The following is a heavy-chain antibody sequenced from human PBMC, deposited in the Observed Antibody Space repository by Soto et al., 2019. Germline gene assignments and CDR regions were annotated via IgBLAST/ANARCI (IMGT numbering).Heavy chain of an antibody. CDR2: ISSDGGNK. CDR1: GATFRSYG. CDR3: AKAGYSNNYYYGLDV. V-gene: IGHV3-30*18. D-gene: IGHD4-4*01. J-gene: IGHJ6*02. Sequence: QEQLVESGGGVVQPGRSLRLSCAASGATFRSYGMYWVRQAPGKGLEWVALISSDGGNKYYADSVKGRFTIARDNSQNTVYLQIDTLRTEATAVYYCAKAGYSNNYYYGLDVWGQGTTVTVSS.